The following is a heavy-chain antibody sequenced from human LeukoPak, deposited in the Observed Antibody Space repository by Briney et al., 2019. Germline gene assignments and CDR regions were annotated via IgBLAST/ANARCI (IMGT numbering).Heavy chain of an antibody. CDR2: IYIDGGTT. V-gene: IGHV3-74*01. Sequence: PGGSLRLSCAASGFTFSSYWMHWVRQAPGKGLVWVSRIYIDGGTTTYADSVKGRFTISRDNTKNTLYLQMDSLRAEDTAVYYCHWYYYDSSGFYSDYWGQGTLVTVSS. CDR3: HWYYYDSSGFYSDY. D-gene: IGHD3-22*01. J-gene: IGHJ4*02. CDR1: GFTFSSYW.